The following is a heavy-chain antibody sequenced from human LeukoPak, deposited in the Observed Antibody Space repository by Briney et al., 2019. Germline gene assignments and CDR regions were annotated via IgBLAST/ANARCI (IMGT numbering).Heavy chain of an antibody. V-gene: IGHV3-21*05. CDR2: INTDSSDI. J-gene: IGHJ4*02. CDR1: GFTFSRFA. D-gene: IGHD2-2*01. Sequence: GGSLRLSCAASGFTFSRFAMNWVRQAPGKGLEWISYINTDSSDIHYADSVKGRFPISRDNARNTLFLQLSSLRAEDSAVYYCARDTFQPGLIDSWGQGTLVTVSS. CDR3: ARDTFQPGLIDS.